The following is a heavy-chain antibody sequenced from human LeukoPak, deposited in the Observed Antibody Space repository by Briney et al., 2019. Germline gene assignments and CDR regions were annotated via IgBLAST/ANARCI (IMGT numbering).Heavy chain of an antibody. Sequence: GASVKVSCKASGYTFTVNHVHWVRQAPGQGLEWMGWISPYNGNTDYAEKLQDRVTMTADTSTSTVYMELQSLRSDDTAVYYCARELPVWGSYRYFGYWGQGTVVTVSS. J-gene: IGHJ4*02. CDR3: ARELPVWGSYRYFGY. V-gene: IGHV1-18*04. CDR2: ISPYNGNT. D-gene: IGHD3-16*02. CDR1: GYTFTVNH.